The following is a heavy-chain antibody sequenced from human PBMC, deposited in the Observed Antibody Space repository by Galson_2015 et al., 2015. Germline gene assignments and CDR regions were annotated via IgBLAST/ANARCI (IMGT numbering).Heavy chain of an antibody. Sequence: SLRLSCAVSGFTFSRYGMHWVRQAPGKGLEWVAVIWYDGSNKYYADSVKGRFTISRDNSESTLYLQMNSLRAEDTAVYYCARDLGYCSSSNCYINNWFDPRGQGTLVTVSS. D-gene: IGHD2-2*02. V-gene: IGHV3-33*01. CDR3: ARDLGYCSSSNCYINNWFDP. CDR2: IWYDGSNK. CDR1: GFTFSRYG. J-gene: IGHJ5*02.